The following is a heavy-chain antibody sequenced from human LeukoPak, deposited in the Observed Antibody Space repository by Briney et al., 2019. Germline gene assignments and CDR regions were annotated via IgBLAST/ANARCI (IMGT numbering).Heavy chain of an antibody. Sequence: PGGSLRLSCEGSGFTFHDYSIHWVRQAPGKGLEWVSGISWNSGSIAYADSVKGRFTISRDNAKNRLYLQMNSLRAEDTAVYYCARDREVGYSYGYDYWGQGTLVTVSS. CDR3: ARDREVGYSYGYDY. V-gene: IGHV3-9*01. CDR2: ISWNSGSI. J-gene: IGHJ4*02. CDR1: GFTFHDYS. D-gene: IGHD5-18*01.